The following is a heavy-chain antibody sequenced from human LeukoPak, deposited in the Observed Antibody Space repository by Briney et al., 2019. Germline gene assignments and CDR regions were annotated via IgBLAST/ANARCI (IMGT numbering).Heavy chain of an antibody. CDR2: ISAYNGNT. CDR3: ARDYLEHGGYGGMMAKRFDY. Sequence: GASVQVSFKASGYTFTSYGISWVRQAPGQGLEWMGCISAYNGNTNYAQKLQGRVTMTTDTSTSTAYMEVRSLRSDDTAVYYCARDYLEHGGYGGMMAKRFDYWGQGTLVTVSS. D-gene: IGHD5-12*01. J-gene: IGHJ4*02. CDR1: GYTFTSYG. V-gene: IGHV1-18*01.